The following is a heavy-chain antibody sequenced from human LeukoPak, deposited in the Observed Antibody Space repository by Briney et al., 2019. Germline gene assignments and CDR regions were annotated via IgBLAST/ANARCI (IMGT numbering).Heavy chain of an antibody. CDR2: INSDGSST. J-gene: IGHJ3*02. Sequence: PGGSLRLSCAAPGFTFSSYWMHWVRQAPGKGLVWVSRINSDGSSTSYADSVKGRFTISRDNAKNTLYLQMNSLRAEDTAVYYCARDQYQLLDAFDIWGQGTMVTVSS. CDR3: ARDQYQLLDAFDI. D-gene: IGHD2-2*01. CDR1: GFTFSSYW. V-gene: IGHV3-74*01.